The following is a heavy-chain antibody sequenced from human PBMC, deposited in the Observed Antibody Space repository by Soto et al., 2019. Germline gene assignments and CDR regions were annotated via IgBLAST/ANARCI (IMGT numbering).Heavy chain of an antibody. Sequence: GGSLRLSCAAYGFTFSNAWMSWVRQAPGKGLEWVGRIKSKTDGGTTDYAAPVKGRFTISRDDSKNTLYLQMNSLKTEDTAVYYCTTDDSGSYWSGFDYWGQGTLVTAPQ. CDR1: GFTFSNAW. J-gene: IGHJ4*02. D-gene: IGHD1-26*01. V-gene: IGHV3-15*01. CDR2: IKSKTDGGTT. CDR3: TTDDSGSYWSGFDY.